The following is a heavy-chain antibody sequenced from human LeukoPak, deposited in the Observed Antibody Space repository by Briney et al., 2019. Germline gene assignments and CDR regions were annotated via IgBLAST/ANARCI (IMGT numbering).Heavy chain of an antibody. V-gene: IGHV3-30*04. D-gene: IGHD3-3*01. CDR3: AKTYYDFWSGTFVDY. J-gene: IGHJ4*02. Sequence: VRTLRLSCAASGFTFSSYAMHWVRQAPGKGLEWVAVISYDGSNKYYADSVKGRFTISRDNSKNTLYLQMNSLRAEDTAVYYCAKTYYDFWSGTFVDYWGQRTMLSV. CDR2: ISYDGSNK. CDR1: GFTFSSYA.